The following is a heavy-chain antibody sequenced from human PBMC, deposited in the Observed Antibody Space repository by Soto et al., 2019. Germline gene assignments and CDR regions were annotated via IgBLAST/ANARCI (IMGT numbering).Heavy chain of an antibody. Sequence: SETLSLTCTVSGGSISSYYWSWIRQPPGKGLEWIGYIYYSGSTNYNPSLKSRVTISVDTSKNQFSLKLSSVTAADTAVYYRERVPLGYDILTGYSLYYYGMDVWGQGTTVTVSS. J-gene: IGHJ6*02. CDR3: ERVPLGYDILTGYSLYYYGMDV. V-gene: IGHV4-59*01. CDR1: GGSISSYY. CDR2: IYYSGST. D-gene: IGHD3-9*01.